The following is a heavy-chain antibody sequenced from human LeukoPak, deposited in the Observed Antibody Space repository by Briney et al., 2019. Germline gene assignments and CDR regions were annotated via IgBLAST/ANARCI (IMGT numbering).Heavy chain of an antibody. J-gene: IGHJ4*02. D-gene: IGHD2-15*01. V-gene: IGHV3-33*01. CDR2: IWYDGSNR. CDR1: GFTFSSYG. CDR3: ARVDCSGGSCYLRPFDY. Sequence: GGSLRLSCAASGFTFSSYGMHWVRQAPGKGLEWVAVIWYDGSNRYYADSVKGRFTISRDNSKNTVYLQMNSLRAEDTAVYYCARVDCSGGSCYLRPFDYWGQGTLVTVSS.